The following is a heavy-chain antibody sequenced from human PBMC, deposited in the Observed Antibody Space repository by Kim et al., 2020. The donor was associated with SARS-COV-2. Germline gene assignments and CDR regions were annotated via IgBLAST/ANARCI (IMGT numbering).Heavy chain of an antibody. Sequence: GGSLRLSCTVPAFTFHQYAVHWVRQTPGKGLEWVSGFSLDTDRIDYADSVRGRFTISRDTATSTIHLQMDSLRVEDTALYYCTKDIKAGGADVWGQGITVTVSS. CDR3: TKDIKAGGADV. CDR2: FSLDTDRI. CDR1: AFTFHQYA. V-gene: IGHV3-9*01. J-gene: IGHJ6*02.